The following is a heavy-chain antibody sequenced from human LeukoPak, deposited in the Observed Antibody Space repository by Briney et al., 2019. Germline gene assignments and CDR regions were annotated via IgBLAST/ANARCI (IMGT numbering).Heavy chain of an antibody. D-gene: IGHD6-6*01. J-gene: IGHJ6*03. Sequence: SETLSLTCTVSGGSISSYYWSWIRQPPGKGLEWIGEINHSGSTNYNPSLKSRVTISVDTSKNQFSLKLSSVTAADTAVYYCARGVAARRYYYYYYMDVWGKGTTVTVSS. V-gene: IGHV4-34*01. CDR2: INHSGST. CDR3: ARGVAARRYYYYYYMDV. CDR1: GGSISSYY.